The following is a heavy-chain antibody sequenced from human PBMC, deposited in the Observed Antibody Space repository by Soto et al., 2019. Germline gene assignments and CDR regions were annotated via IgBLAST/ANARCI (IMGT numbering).Heavy chain of an antibody. CDR1: GFTLRNSW. Sequence: GGSLRLSCAGSGFTLRNSWMYWVRQAPGKGLEWVANINRDGSHKYYVDSVKGRFTVSRANAQNSLYLQMNSLRAEDTAVYYCARSLVRATPDSWGQGSLVTVSS. CDR3: ARSLVRATPDS. V-gene: IGHV3-7*01. J-gene: IGHJ4*02. D-gene: IGHD1-26*01. CDR2: INRDGSHK.